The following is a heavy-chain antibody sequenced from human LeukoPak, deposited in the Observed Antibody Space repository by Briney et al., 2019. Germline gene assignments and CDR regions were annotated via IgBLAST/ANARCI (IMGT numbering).Heavy chain of an antibody. CDR2: ISGSGGST. Sequence: GGALRLSCAASGFTFSSYAMSWVRQAPGKGLEWVSAISGSGGSTYYADSVKGRFTISRDNSKNTLYLQMNSLRAEDTAVYYCAKLIAAAGGGDYWGQGTLVSVSS. V-gene: IGHV3-23*01. CDR3: AKLIAAAGGGDY. J-gene: IGHJ4*02. CDR1: GFTFSSYA. D-gene: IGHD6-13*01.